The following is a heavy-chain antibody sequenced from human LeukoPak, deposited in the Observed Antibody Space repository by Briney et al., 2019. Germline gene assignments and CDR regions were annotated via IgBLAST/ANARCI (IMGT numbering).Heavy chain of an antibody. CDR2: IRYDGSNK. D-gene: IGHD6-19*01. CDR1: GFTFSSYG. J-gene: IGHJ6*03. Sequence: PGGSLRLSCAASGFTFSSYGMHWVRQAPGKGLEWVAFIRYDGSNKYYADSVKGRFTISRDNSKNTLYLQMNSLRAEDTAVYYCAKSSRPQWPLPYYMDVWGKGTTVTISS. CDR3: AKSSRPQWPLPYYMDV. V-gene: IGHV3-30*02.